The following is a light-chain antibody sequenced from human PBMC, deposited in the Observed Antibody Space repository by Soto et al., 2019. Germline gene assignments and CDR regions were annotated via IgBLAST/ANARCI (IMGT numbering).Light chain of an antibody. CDR1: QSVTTSY. Sequence: EIVLTQSPGTLSLSPGERATLSCRASQSVTTSYLAWYQQKPGQAPRLLIQGASSRATGIPDRFSGSGSGPDFTLTISRLEPEDFAVYYCQQYGSSPPITFGQGTRLEIK. V-gene: IGKV3-20*01. J-gene: IGKJ5*01. CDR2: GAS. CDR3: QQYGSSPPIT.